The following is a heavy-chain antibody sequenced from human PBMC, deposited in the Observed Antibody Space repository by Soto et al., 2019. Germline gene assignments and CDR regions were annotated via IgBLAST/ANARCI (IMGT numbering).Heavy chain of an antibody. Sequence: ASVKVSCETSGYTFTSYGISWVRQAPGQGLEWMGWIRTSNANTNYAKNLQGRVTMTTDTSTSTAYMELRSLRSDDTAVYYCARGAFGDVSFDYWGQGTQVTVSS. CDR3: ARGAFGDVSFDY. V-gene: IGHV1-18*01. CDR2: IRTSNANT. D-gene: IGHD3-10*01. J-gene: IGHJ4*02. CDR1: GYTFTSYG.